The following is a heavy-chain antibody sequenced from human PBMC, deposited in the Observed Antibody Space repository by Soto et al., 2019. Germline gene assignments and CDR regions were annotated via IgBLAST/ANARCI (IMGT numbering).Heavy chain of an antibody. D-gene: IGHD3-10*01. CDR3: ARNRVLLWFGESEGFDP. CDR1: GYTFTSYA. CDR2: INAGNGNT. J-gene: IGHJ5*02. V-gene: IGHV1-3*01. Sequence: ASVKVSCNASGYTFTSYAMHWVRQAPGQRLEWMGWINAGNGNTKYSQKFQGRVTITRDTSASTAYMELSSLRSEDTAVYYCARNRVLLWFGESEGFDPWGQGTLVTVSS.